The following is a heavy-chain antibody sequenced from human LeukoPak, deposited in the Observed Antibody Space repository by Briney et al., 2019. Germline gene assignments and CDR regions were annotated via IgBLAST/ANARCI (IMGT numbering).Heavy chain of an antibody. CDR3: ARIASGYSGYDY. J-gene: IGHJ4*02. V-gene: IGHV1-3*01. CDR2: INAGNGNT. Sequence: ASVKVSCKASGYTFTSYAMHWVRQAPGQRLEWMGWINAGNGNTKYSQKFQGRVTITRDTSASTAYMELSSLRSEDTAVYYCARIASGYSGYDYWGQGTLVTVSS. D-gene: IGHD5-12*01. CDR1: GYTFTSYA.